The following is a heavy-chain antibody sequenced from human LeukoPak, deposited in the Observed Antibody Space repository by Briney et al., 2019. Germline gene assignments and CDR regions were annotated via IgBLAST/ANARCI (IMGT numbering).Heavy chain of an antibody. V-gene: IGHV1-46*01. CDR3: ARGSGYSYGPPRDAFDI. J-gene: IGHJ3*02. CDR1: GYTFTSYY. Sequence: ASVKVSCKASGYTFTSYYMHWVRQAPGQGLEWMGIINPSGGSTSYAQKFQGRVTMTRDTSTSTVYMELSSLRSEDTAVYYCARGSGYSYGPPRDAFDIWGQGTKVTVSS. D-gene: IGHD5-18*01. CDR2: INPSGGST.